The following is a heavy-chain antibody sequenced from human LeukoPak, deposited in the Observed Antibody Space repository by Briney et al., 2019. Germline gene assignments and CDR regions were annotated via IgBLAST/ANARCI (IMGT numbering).Heavy chain of an antibody. CDR2: MNPNSGHT. V-gene: IGHV1-8*01. CDR3: ARGTALHSKWVGGRWFDP. Sequence: ASVKVSCKASGYSFTSYDIHWVRQAAGHGLEWMGWMNPNSGHTGHAQKFQGRVTMTGDTSMTTAYMELSGLTSEATAMYYCARGTALHSKWVGGRWFDPWGQGTLVTVSS. CDR1: GYSFTSYD. J-gene: IGHJ5*02. D-gene: IGHD1-26*01.